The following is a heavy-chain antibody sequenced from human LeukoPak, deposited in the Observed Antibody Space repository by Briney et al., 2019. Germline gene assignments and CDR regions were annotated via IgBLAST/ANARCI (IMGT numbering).Heavy chain of an antibody. D-gene: IGHD3-10*01. J-gene: IGHJ4*02. CDR2: IYYSGST. CDR1: GGSISSSSYY. Sequence: SETLSLTCTASGGSISSSSYYWGWIRQPPGKGLEWIGSIYYSGSTYYNPSLKSRVTISVDTSKNQFSLKLSSVTAADTAVYYCASLGFGELYFDYWGQGTLVTVSS. CDR3: ASLGFGELYFDY. V-gene: IGHV4-39*01.